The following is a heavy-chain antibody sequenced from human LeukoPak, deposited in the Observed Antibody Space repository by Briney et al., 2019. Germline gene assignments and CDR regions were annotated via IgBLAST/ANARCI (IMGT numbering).Heavy chain of an antibody. V-gene: IGHV3-49*04. J-gene: IGHJ4*02. CDR1: GFAFNFYA. Sequence: GGSLRLSCAASGFAFNFYAMSWVRQAPGKGLQWVGFIRSKAYGGTTEYAASVKGRFTISRDDSKSIAYLQMNSLKTEDTAVYYCTRVGSSSADYFDYWGQGTLVTVSS. D-gene: IGHD6-6*01. CDR3: TRVGSSSADYFDY. CDR2: IRSKAYGGTT.